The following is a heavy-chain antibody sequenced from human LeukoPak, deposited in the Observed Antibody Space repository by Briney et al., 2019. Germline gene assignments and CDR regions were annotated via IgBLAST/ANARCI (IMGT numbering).Heavy chain of an antibody. CDR3: ARSKRTPGSGMDV. V-gene: IGHV4-59*08. CDR1: GGSISSYY. J-gene: IGHJ6*02. Sequence: TTSETLSLTCTVSGGSISSYYWSWIRQPPGKGLEWSGYIYYSGSTNYNPSLKSRVTISVDTSKNQFSLKLSSVTAAHTAVYYCARSKRTPGSGMDVWGQGTTVTVSS. D-gene: IGHD3-10*01. CDR2: IYYSGST.